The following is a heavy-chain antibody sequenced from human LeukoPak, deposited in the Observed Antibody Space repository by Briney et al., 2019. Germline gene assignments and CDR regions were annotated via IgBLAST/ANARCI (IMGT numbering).Heavy chain of an antibody. CDR3: ARLGGDYEQYFDY. CDR1: GFTFSSYS. D-gene: IGHD4-17*01. Sequence: PGGSLRLSCAASGFTFSSYSVNWVRQAPGKGLEWVSSISSSSSYIYYADSVKGRFTISRDNAKNSLYLQMNSLRAEDTAVYYCARLGGDYEQYFDYWGQGTLVTVSS. V-gene: IGHV3-21*01. CDR2: ISSSSSYI. J-gene: IGHJ4*02.